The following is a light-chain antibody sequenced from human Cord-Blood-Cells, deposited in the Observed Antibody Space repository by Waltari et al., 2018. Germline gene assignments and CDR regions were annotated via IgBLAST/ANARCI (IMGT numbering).Light chain of an antibody. Sequence: QSVLTQPPSASGTPGQRGTISCSGSRSNIGSSFVYWYHQLPGTAPNPSVFWNNQRPSGVPTRFSGSKCGTSASLAIGGLRSEDEADYYCAAWDDSLSGYVFGTGTKVTVL. V-gene: IGLV1-47*01. J-gene: IGLJ1*01. CDR3: AAWDDSLSGYV. CDR2: WNN. CDR1: RSNIGSSF.